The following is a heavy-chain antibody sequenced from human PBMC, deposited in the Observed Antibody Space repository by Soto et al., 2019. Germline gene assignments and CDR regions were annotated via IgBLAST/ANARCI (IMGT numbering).Heavy chain of an antibody. D-gene: IGHD3-22*01. CDR3: ARVSPNYYDSSGYDY. V-gene: IGHV4-34*01. J-gene: IGHJ4*02. CDR2: INHSGST. Sequence: PSGTLSLTCAVDGGSFGCYYWSWIRQPPGKGLEWIGEINHSGSTNYHPSLKSRVTIPVDTSKNPSSLKLSSVTAADTAVYYCARVSPNYYDSSGYDYWGQGNRITVSS. CDR1: GGSFGCYY.